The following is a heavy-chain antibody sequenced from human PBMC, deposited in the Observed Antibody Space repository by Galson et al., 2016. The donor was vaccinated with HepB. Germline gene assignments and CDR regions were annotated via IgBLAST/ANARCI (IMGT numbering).Heavy chain of an antibody. CDR1: GGSVSSGSYY. V-gene: IGHV4-61*01. J-gene: IGHJ5*02. Sequence: SETLSLTCTVSGGSVSSGSYYWSWIRQPPGKGLEWIGYIYYSGSTNYNPSLKSRVTISVDTSKNQFSLKLSSVTAADTAVYYCARDFDHNWFDPWGQGTLVTVSS. CDR2: IYYSGST. CDR3: ARDFDHNWFDP.